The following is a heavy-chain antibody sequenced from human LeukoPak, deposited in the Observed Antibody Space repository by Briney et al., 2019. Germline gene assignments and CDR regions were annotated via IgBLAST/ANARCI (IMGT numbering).Heavy chain of an antibody. CDR1: GFTVSSYW. J-gene: IGHJ4*02. Sequence: GGSLRLSCAASGFTVSSYWMSWVRQASGKGLEWVAKIKQDGSEKYYVDSVKGRFTISRDNAKNSLYLQMNSLRAEDTAVYYCARERSPFCSGGSCYSDYWGREPWSPSPQ. CDR3: ARERSPFCSGGSCYSDY. D-gene: IGHD2-15*01. V-gene: IGHV3-7*01. CDR2: IKQDGSEK.